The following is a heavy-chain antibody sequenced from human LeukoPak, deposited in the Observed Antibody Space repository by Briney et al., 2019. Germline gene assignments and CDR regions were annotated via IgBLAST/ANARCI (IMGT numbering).Heavy chain of an antibody. J-gene: IGHJ4*02. CDR2: ISGSGANT. CDR1: GYTFSSYA. Sequence: QPGGSLRLSCTASGYTFSSYAMTWVRQAPGEGLEWVSAISGSGANTYYADSVKGRFAASRDNSKDTLYLRMRSLRAEDTAVYYCARGRSGYGPFGAFDIWGQGTLVTVSS. CDR3: ARGRSGYGPFGAFDI. V-gene: IGHV3-23*01. D-gene: IGHD3-22*01.